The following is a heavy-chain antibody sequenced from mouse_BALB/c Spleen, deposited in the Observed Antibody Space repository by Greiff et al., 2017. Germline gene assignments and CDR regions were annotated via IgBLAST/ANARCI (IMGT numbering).Heavy chain of an antibody. D-gene: IGHD3-2*01. CDR3: ARKGATARATYYAMDY. CDR1: GYTFTSYV. Sequence: VQLQQSGPELVKPGASVKMSCKASGYTFTSYVMHWVKQKPGQGLEWIGYINPYNDGTKYNEKFKGKATLTSDKSSSTAYMELSSLTSEDSAVYYCARKGATARATYYAMDYWGQGTSVTVSS. V-gene: IGHV1-14*01. J-gene: IGHJ4*01. CDR2: INPYNDGT.